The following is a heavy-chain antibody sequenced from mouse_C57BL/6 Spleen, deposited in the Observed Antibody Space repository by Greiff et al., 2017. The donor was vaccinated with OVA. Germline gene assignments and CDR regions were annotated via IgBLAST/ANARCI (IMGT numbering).Heavy chain of an antibody. J-gene: IGHJ3*01. CDR1: GFTFSSYA. CDR3: TRDEYYGSCAY. D-gene: IGHD1-1*01. V-gene: IGHV5-9-1*02. CDR2: ISSGGDYI. Sequence: EVMLVESGAGLVKPGGSLKLSCAASGFTFSSYAMSWVRQTPEKRLEWVAYISSGGDYISYADTVKGRFTISRDNAKNTRYLLMSSLKSENTTKYYGTRDEYYGSCAYWGQGTLVTVSA.